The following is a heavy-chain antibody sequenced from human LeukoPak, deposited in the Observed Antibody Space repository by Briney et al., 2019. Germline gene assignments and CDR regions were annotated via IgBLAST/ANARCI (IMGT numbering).Heavy chain of an antibody. D-gene: IGHD6-19*01. J-gene: IGHJ4*02. CDR2: IYTGGRT. Sequence: GGSLRLSCAASGFTVSSNYMTRVRQAPGKGLEWVSVIYTGGRTYYADSVKGRFTISRDNSKNTLYLQMNTLRAEDTAVYYCASSVWYGGGFNWGQGTLVTVSS. V-gene: IGHV3-66*01. CDR1: GFTVSSNY. CDR3: ASSVWYGGGFN.